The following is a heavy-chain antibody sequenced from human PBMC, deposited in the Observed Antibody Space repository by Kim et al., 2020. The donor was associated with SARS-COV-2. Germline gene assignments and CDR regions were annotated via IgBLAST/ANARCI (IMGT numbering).Heavy chain of an antibody. CDR1: GGSISSGGYY. D-gene: IGHD3-22*01. V-gene: IGHV4-31*03. Sequence: SETLSLTCTVSGGSISSGGYYWSWIRQHPGKGLEWIGYIYYSWSTYYNPSLKSRVTISVDTSKNQFSLKLSSVTAADTAVYYCARGDTMIVGGYGAYFDYWGQGTLVTVSS. CDR2: IYYSWST. CDR3: ARGDTMIVGGYGAYFDY. J-gene: IGHJ4*02.